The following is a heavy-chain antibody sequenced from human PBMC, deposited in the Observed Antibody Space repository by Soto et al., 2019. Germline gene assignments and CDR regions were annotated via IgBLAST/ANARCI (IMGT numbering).Heavy chain of an antibody. CDR2: ISGSGGST. V-gene: IGHV3-23*01. Sequence: GGSLRLSCAASGFTFSSYAMSWVRQAPGKGLEWVSAISGSGGSTYYADSVKGRFTISRDNSKNTLYLQMNSLRAEDTAVYYCASIWFGELSLEYYYYGMDVWGQGTTVTVSS. D-gene: IGHD3-10*01. CDR1: GFTFSSYA. CDR3: ASIWFGELSLEYYYYGMDV. J-gene: IGHJ6*02.